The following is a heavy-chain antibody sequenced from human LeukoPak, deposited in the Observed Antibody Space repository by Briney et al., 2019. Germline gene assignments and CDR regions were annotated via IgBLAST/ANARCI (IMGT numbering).Heavy chain of an antibody. Sequence: PSETLSLTCAVYGGSFSGYYWSWIRQPPGKGLEWIGEINHSGSTNYNPSLKGRVTISVDTSKNQFSLKLSSVTAADTAVYYCARGPRCSGGSCYSRKNYYYMDVWGKGTTVTVSS. V-gene: IGHV4-34*01. CDR2: INHSGST. CDR1: GGSFSGYY. D-gene: IGHD2-15*01. J-gene: IGHJ6*03. CDR3: ARGPRCSGGSCYSRKNYYYMDV.